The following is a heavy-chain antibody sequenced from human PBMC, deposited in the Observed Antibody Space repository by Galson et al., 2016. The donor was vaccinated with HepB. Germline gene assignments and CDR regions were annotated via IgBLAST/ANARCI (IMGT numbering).Heavy chain of an antibody. CDR2: VHYSGTT. Sequence: SETLSLTCAVSGASISGHYWSWIRQPPGKGLEWIGYVHYSGTTNSNPSLKSRVSISIATSKTHFSLRLTSLTAADTAIYFCARDGRAWVGLDVWGQGTTVTVSS. V-gene: IGHV4-59*11. J-gene: IGHJ6*02. CDR1: GASISGHY. CDR3: ARDGRAWVGLDV. D-gene: IGHD3/OR15-3a*01.